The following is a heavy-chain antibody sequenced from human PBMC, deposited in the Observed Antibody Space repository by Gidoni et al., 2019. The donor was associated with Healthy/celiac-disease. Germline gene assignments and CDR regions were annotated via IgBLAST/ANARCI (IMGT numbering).Heavy chain of an antibody. CDR3: ARDPGRYYYGSSGYDSDF. J-gene: IGHJ4*03. CDR2: IIPNFGTT. D-gene: IGHD3-22*01. CDR1: GGTFSSYG. Sequence: QVQLVQSGAEVKKPGSSVKVSCKASGGTFSSYGISWVRQAPGQGLEWMGGIIPNFGTTNYAQKFQGRFTITADESTSTAYMELSSLRSEDTAVYYCARDPGRYYYGSSGYDSDFWGQGTMVTVSS. V-gene: IGHV1-69*01.